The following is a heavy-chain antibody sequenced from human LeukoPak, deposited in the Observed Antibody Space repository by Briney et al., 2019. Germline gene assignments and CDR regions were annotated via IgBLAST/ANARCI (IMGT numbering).Heavy chain of an antibody. D-gene: IGHD4/OR15-4a*01. CDR3: ARLRYDYGGIDYFDS. CDR2: IYYRSKWFN. V-gene: IGHV6-1*01. CDR1: GDSVSSNTVA. J-gene: IGHJ4*02. Sequence: SQTLSLTCAISGDSVSSNTVAWSWIRQSPSRGLEWLGRIYYRSKWFNNYAVSVNSRITINPDTSKNQFSLQLNSVTPEDTAVYYCARLRYDYGGIDYFDSWGQGTLVTVAS.